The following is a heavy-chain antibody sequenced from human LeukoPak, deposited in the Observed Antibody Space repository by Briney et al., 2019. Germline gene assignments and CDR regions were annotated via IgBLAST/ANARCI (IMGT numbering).Heavy chain of an antibody. CDR1: GFTLSRYS. J-gene: IGHJ4*02. D-gene: IGHD1-26*01. Sequence: GGSLRLSCAASGFTLSRYSMNWVRQAPGKGLEWVSSISGSSSYIYYADSVKGRFSISRDNAKNSLYLQMNSLRAGDTAVYYCARDLLGWELHYFDYWGQGTLVTVSS. CDR3: ARDLLGWELHYFDY. V-gene: IGHV3-21*01. CDR2: ISGSSSYI.